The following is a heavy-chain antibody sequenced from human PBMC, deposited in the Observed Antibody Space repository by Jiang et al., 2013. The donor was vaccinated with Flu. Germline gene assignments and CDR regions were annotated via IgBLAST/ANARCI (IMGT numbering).Heavy chain of an antibody. CDR1: GFTFSSYA. V-gene: IGHV3-30-3*01. D-gene: IGHD6-19*01. J-gene: IGHJ3*02. CDR2: ISFDGSNK. CDR3: ARDRIAVARLPDAFDI. Sequence: VQLVESGGGVVQPGRSLRLSCAASGFTFSSYALHWVRQAPGTGLEWVAVISFDGSNKYYADSVKGRFTISRDNSKNTLFLQMNSLRTEDTAVYFCARDRIAVARLPDAFDIWGQGTSGHRL.